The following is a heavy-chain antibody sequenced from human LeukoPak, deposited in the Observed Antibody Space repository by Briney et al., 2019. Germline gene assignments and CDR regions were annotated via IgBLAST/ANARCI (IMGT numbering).Heavy chain of an antibody. J-gene: IGHJ4*02. CDR2: LRYDGSNK. V-gene: IGHV3-30*02. CDR3: ARVEASGYDYGAFDY. CDR1: GFTFSSYG. D-gene: IGHD5-12*01. Sequence: GGSLRLSCAASGFTFSSYGMHWVRQAPGKGLEWVAFLRYDGSNKYYADSVKGRFTISRDNAKNSLYLQMNSLRAEDTAVYYCARVEASGYDYGAFDYWGQGTLVTVSS.